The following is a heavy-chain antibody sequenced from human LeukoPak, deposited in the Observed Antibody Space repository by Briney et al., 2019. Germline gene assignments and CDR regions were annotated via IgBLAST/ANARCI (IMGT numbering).Heavy chain of an antibody. D-gene: IGHD2-21*01. J-gene: IGHJ5*02. CDR3: ARDPAYCGGDCYIWFDP. CDR2: INPNSGGT. Sequence: ASVKVSCXASGYTFTDYYMHWVRQAPGQGLEWMGWINPNSGGTNYAQKFQGRVTMTRDTSISTAYMELSRLRSDDTAVYYCARDPAYCGGDCYIWFDPWGQGTLVTVSS. CDR1: GYTFTDYY. V-gene: IGHV1-2*02.